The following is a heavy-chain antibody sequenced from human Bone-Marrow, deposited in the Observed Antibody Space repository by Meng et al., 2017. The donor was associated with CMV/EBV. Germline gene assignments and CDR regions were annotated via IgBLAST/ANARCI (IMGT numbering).Heavy chain of an antibody. Sequence: ASVKVSCKASGYTFTSYYMHWVRQAPGQGLEWMGIINPSGDSTSYAQKFQGRVTMTRDTSTSTVYMELSSLRSEDTAVYYCARERILENYYYGMDVWGQGTTVTVSS. D-gene: IGHD3-3*01. CDR3: ARERILENYYYGMDV. J-gene: IGHJ6*02. V-gene: IGHV1-46*01. CDR2: INPSGDST. CDR1: GYTFTSYY.